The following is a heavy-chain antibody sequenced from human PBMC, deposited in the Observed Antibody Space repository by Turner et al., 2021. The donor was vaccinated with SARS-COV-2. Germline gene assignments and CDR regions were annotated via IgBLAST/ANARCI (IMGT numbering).Heavy chain of an antibody. CDR2: ISYDGSNK. Sequence: QVQLVESGGGVVQPGRSLRLSCAASGFTFSSYAMHWVRQAPGKGLEWVAVISYDGSNKYYADSVKGRFTISRDNSKNTLYLQMNSLRAEDTAVYYCARDREDCSSSSCYEAYWGQGTLVTVSS. J-gene: IGHJ4*02. CDR1: GFTFSSYA. D-gene: IGHD2-2*01. V-gene: IGHV3-30-3*01. CDR3: ARDREDCSSSSCYEAY.